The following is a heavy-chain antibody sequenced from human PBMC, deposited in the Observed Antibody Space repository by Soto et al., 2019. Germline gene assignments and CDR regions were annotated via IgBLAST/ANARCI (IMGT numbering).Heavy chain of an antibody. J-gene: IGHJ6*02. CDR1: GGQFYASW. CDR2: IDQDGNEK. CDR3: SSRLEV. V-gene: IGHV3-7*05. Sequence: GGSPRDCRRAAGGQFYASWMDWVRQSPGKGLEWVANIDQDGNEKYYVDSVKGRFTISRDNAKNSLYLQMNSLRAEDTAVYYCSSRLEVSGQGTTVTVSS.